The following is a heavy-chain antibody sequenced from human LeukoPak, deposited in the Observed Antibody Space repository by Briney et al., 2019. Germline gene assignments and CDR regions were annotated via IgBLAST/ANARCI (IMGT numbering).Heavy chain of an antibody. D-gene: IGHD2-15*01. J-gene: IGHJ6*02. CDR3: ARDLRCSGGSCYSGPPYGMDV. CDR1: GFTLSSYA. CDR2: ISYDGSNK. V-gene: IGHV3-30-3*01. Sequence: GGSLTPSCAASGFTLSSYAMHWDRQAPGKWLEWVAVISYDGSNKYYADSVKGRFTISRDNSKNTLYLQMNSLRAEDTAVYYCARDLRCSGGSCYSGPPYGMDVWGQGTTVTVSS.